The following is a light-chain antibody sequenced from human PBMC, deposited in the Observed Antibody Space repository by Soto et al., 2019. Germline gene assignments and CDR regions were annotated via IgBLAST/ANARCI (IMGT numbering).Light chain of an antibody. J-gene: IGKJ4*01. V-gene: IGKV3-20*01. CDR1: QSVRSDY. CDR3: QQYGNSPLP. CDR2: GVS. Sequence: EILLTPSPDTLSLSPGQRATLSCSASQSVRSDYFAWYQQKPGQAPRVIIFGVSTRATGVPDRFSGSGSGTDFTLTISRLEPEDFALYYCQQYGNSPLPFGARTKV.